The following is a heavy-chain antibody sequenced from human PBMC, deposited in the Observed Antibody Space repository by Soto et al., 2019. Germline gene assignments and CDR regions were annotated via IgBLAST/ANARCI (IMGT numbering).Heavy chain of an antibody. CDR3: AHKGGGDRILDY. D-gene: IGHD3-16*01. CDR2: IYWDDAK. J-gene: IGHJ4*02. Sequence: QITLKESGPTLVKPTQTLTLTCTFSGFSLSASGVGVGWIRQPPGKALEWLAIIYWDDAKHYSPSLKSSLTLPKNTTKNPGVPTRTNKDPVDTATYYGAHKGGGDRILDYWGQGTLVTVSS. CDR1: GFSLSASGVG. V-gene: IGHV2-5*02.